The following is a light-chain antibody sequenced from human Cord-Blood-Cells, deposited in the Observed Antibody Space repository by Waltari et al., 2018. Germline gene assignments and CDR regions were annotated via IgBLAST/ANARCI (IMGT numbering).Light chain of an antibody. CDR2: WAS. V-gene: IGKV4-1*01. CDR3: QQYYSTPIT. CDR1: QSVLYSSNNKNY. J-gene: IGKJ5*01. Sequence: NCKSSQSVLYSSNNKNYLAWYQQKPGQPPKLLIYWASTRESGVPDRFSGSGSGTDFTLTISSLQAEDVAVYYCQQYYSTPITFGQGTRLEIK.